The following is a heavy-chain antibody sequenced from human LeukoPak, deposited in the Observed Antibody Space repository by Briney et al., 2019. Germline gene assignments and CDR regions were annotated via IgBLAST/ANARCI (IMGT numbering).Heavy chain of an antibody. CDR2: IYSGGST. Sequence: PGGPLRLSCAASGFTVSSNYMSWVRQAPGKGLEWVSVIYSGGSTYYADSVKGRFTISRDNSENTLYLQMSSLRAEDTAVYYCARGGDYVWGSYRPFDYWGQGTLVTVSS. D-gene: IGHD3-16*02. CDR3: ARGGDYVWGSYRPFDY. V-gene: IGHV3-53*01. J-gene: IGHJ4*02. CDR1: GFTVSSNY.